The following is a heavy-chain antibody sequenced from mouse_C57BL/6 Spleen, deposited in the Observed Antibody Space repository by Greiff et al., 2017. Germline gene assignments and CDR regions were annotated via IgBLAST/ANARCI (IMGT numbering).Heavy chain of an antibody. CDR1: SFAFMASA. Sequence: LQQSGAELVRPGSSVKLSCKDSSFAFMASAMHWVKQRPGHGLEWIGSFTMYSDATEYSENFKGKATLTANTAESTAYMELISLTSEYSAVYYCAREGRDAMYYWGQGTSVTVSS. CDR2: FTMYSDAT. CDR3: AREGRDAMYY. J-gene: IGHJ4*01. V-gene: IGHV1-49*01.